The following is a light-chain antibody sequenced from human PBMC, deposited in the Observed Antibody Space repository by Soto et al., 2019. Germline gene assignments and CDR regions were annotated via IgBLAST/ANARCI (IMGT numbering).Light chain of an antibody. J-gene: IGLJ3*02. CDR3: TSFSRSRSPWV. CDR1: SSDVGGYDY. V-gene: IGLV2-14*01. Sequence: QSALTQPASVSGSPGQSITISCTGTSSDVGGYDYVSWYQQYPAKAPKLLIYDVSSRPSGVSNRFSGSKSGNTASLTISGPQAGDEADYYCTSFSRSRSPWVFGGGTKLTLL. CDR2: DVS.